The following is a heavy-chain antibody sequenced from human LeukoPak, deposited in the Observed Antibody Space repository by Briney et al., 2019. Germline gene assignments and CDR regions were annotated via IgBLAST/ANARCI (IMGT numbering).Heavy chain of an antibody. CDR3: ARDLYSSSRFYYYYGMDV. CDR1: GFTFSSYW. CDR2: INSDGSST. D-gene: IGHD6-13*01. V-gene: IGHV3-74*01. J-gene: IGHJ6*02. Sequence: GGSLRLSCAASGFTFSSYWMHWVRQAPGNGLVWVSRINSDGSSTSYADSVKGRFTISRDNAKNTLYLQMNSLRAEDTAVYYCARDLYSSSRFYYYYGMDVWGQGTTVTVSS.